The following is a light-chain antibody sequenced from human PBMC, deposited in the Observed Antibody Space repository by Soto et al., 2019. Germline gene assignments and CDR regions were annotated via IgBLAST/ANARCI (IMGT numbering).Light chain of an antibody. CDR1: QSIGKH. CDR3: QQSYTSPTT. Sequence: DIQMTQSPSFLSASVGDRVTITCRASQSIGKHLNWYQQKPGKAPKFLIYGASTLQSGVPSRFTGSGSGTDFTLTVNSLQAEEFATYYCQQSYTSPTTFGQGTRLEI. J-gene: IGKJ5*01. V-gene: IGKV1-39*01. CDR2: GAS.